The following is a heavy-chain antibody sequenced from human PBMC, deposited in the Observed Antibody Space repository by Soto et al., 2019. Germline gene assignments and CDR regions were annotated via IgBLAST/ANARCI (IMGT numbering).Heavy chain of an antibody. Sequence: ASVKVSCKASGYAFTSYAMHWVRQAPGQRLEWMGWINAGNGNTKYSQKFQGRVTITRDTSASTAYMELSSLRSEDTAVYYCARDRGITIFGVVPVRPFDPWGQGTLVTVSS. J-gene: IGHJ5*02. V-gene: IGHV1-3*01. CDR2: INAGNGNT. CDR1: GYAFTSYA. D-gene: IGHD3-3*01. CDR3: ARDRGITIFGVVPVRPFDP.